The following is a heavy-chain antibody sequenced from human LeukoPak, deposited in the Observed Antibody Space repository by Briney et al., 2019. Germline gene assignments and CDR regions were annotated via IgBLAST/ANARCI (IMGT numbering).Heavy chain of an antibody. J-gene: IGHJ6*03. CDR1: EFTFSTYW. CDR3: ASLPYYDFWSGRYYYMDV. D-gene: IGHD3-3*01. Sequence: PGGSLRLSCESSEFTFSTYWMTWFRLAPVKGLEWIGYIYYSGSTNYNPSLKSRVTISVDTSKNQFSLKLSSVTAADTAVYYCASLPYYDFWSGRYYYMDVWGKGTTVTVSS. CDR2: IYYSGST. V-gene: IGHV4-59*01.